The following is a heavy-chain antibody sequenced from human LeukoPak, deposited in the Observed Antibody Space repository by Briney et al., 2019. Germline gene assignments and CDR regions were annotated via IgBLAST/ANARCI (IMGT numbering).Heavy chain of an antibody. CDR1: GFNFDDYG. J-gene: IGHJ4*02. Sequence: GGSLRLSCAASGFNFDDYGMSWVRQAPGKGLEWVSVIYSGGSTYYADSVKGRFTISRDNSKNTLYLQMNSLRAEDTAVYYCASTFYGDSPPYWGQGTLVTVSS. CDR3: ASTFYGDSPPY. D-gene: IGHD4-17*01. V-gene: IGHV3-66*01. CDR2: IYSGGST.